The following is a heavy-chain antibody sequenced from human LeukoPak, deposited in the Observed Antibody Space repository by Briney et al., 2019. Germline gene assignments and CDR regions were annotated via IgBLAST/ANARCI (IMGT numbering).Heavy chain of an antibody. J-gene: IGHJ4*02. CDR3: AKASEVGRGYFDY. D-gene: IGHD1-26*01. Sequence: PGGSLRLSCAASGFTFSDYYMSWVRQAPGKGLEWVSVISGSGGSTNYAASVKGRFTMSRDNSQSTLYLQMNSLRVEDTAVYYCAKASEVGRGYFDYWGQGTLVTVSS. CDR2: ISGSGGST. V-gene: IGHV3-23*01. CDR1: GFTFSDYY.